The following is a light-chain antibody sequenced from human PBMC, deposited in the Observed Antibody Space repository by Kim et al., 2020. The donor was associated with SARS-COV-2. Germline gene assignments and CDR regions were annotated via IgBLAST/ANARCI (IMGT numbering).Light chain of an antibody. CDR1: QTISTY. CDR3: QQRSNWPLSIT. Sequence: PGDRATLSCRSSQTISTYFAWYQQKPGQPPRLLIYDASIRATDIPDRFSGSGSGTDFTLTISSLRPEDFAVYFCQQRSNWPLSITFGLGTRLEIK. J-gene: IGKJ5*01. V-gene: IGKV3-11*01. CDR2: DAS.